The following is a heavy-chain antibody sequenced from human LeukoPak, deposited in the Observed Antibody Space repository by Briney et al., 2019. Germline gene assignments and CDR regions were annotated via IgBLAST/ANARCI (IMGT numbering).Heavy chain of an antibody. Sequence: TLSLTCAVSGVSLSGGGYSWGWSRPPPGKGLGWVGYIYHSGSTYSNPSLKSRVTISVDTSKTQFSLKLSSVPAADTAVYYCATLRGGEWLPSGYWGQGTLVTVSS. V-gene: IGHV4-30-2*01. CDR1: GVSLSGGGYS. CDR2: IYHSGST. CDR3: ATLRGGEWLPSGY. D-gene: IGHD6-19*01. J-gene: IGHJ4*02.